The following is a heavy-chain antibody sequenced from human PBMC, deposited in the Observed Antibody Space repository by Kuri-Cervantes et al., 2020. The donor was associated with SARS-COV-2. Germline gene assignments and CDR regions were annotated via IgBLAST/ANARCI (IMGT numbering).Heavy chain of an antibody. J-gene: IGHJ4*02. CDR1: GGSFSGYY. CDR2: INHSGST. Sequence: GSLRLSCAVYGGSFSGYYWSWIRQPPGKGLEWIGEINHSGSTNYNPSLKSRVTVSVDTSKNQFSLKLSSVTAADTAVYYCARGHGDFWSGYPPGLWGQGTLVTVSS. V-gene: IGHV4-34*01. CDR3: ARGHGDFWSGYPPGL. D-gene: IGHD3-3*01.